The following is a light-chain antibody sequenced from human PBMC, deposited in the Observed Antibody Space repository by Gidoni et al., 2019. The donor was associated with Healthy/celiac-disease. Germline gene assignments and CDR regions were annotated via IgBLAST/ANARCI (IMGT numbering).Light chain of an antibody. CDR3: QQYNSYSQT. Sequence: IQMTHSPSTLSASVGDRVTITCRASHSISSWLAWYQQKPGKAPKLLIYKASSLESGVPSRFSGSGYGKEFTLTISRLQPDDFATYYCQQYNSYSQTFGQGTKVEIK. V-gene: IGKV1-5*03. J-gene: IGKJ1*01. CDR2: KAS. CDR1: HSISSW.